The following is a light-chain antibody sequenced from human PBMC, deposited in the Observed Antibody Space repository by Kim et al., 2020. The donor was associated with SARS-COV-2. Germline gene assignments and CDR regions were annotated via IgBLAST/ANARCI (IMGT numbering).Light chain of an antibody. Sequence: DIQMTQSPSTLSASVGDRVTITCRASQNVNRWLAWYQQKPGKAPKLLIYDAASLETGVPSRFSGSGSGTEFTLSISSLQPDDFATYYCQEYTHSWTFGQGTKVDIK. CDR2: DAA. CDR3: QEYTHSWT. J-gene: IGKJ1*01. CDR1: QNVNRW. V-gene: IGKV1-5*01.